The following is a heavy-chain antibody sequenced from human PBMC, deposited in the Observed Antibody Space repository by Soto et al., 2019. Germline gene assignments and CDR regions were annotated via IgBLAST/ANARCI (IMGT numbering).Heavy chain of an antibody. CDR3: LKEHIMRSPPSFDP. D-gene: IGHD2-21*01. V-gene: IGHV1-69*01. Sequence: QVQLVQSGAEVKKPGSSVKVSCKASGGTFSSYAISWVRQAPGQGLEWMGGIIPIFGTANYAQKFQGRLTITADEATSTANAELSSLTAEDTAVYYCLKEHIMRSPPSFDPWGQGTLVTVSS. J-gene: IGHJ5*02. CDR1: GGTFSSYA. CDR2: IIPIFGTA.